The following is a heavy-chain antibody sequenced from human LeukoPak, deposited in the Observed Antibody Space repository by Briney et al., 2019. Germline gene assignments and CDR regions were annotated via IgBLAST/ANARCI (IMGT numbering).Heavy chain of an antibody. CDR1: GGSISSYY. CDR3: ARRRPCSSTSCYRGRYYYYYMAV. CDR2: IYTSGST. J-gene: IGHJ6*03. Sequence: SETLSLTCTVSGGSISSYYWSWIRQPPGKGLEWIGYIYTSGSTHYNPSLKSRVTISVYTSKNQFSLKLSSVTAADTAVYYCARRRPCSSTSCYRGRYYYYYMAVGGKGTTVTASS. V-gene: IGHV4-4*09. D-gene: IGHD2-2*01.